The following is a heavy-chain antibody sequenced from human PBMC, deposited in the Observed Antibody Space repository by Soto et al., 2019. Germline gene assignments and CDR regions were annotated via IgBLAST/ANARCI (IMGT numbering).Heavy chain of an antibody. J-gene: IGHJ6*03. Sequence: GGSLRLSCAASGCTFSSYAMSWVRQAPGKGLEWVSAISGSGGSTYYADSVKGRFTISRDNSKNTLYLQMNSLRAEDTAIYYCAKDHELDYYMDVWGKGTTVTVSS. CDR3: AKDHELDYYMDV. V-gene: IGHV3-23*01. D-gene: IGHD1-26*01. CDR2: ISGSGGST. CDR1: GCTFSSYA.